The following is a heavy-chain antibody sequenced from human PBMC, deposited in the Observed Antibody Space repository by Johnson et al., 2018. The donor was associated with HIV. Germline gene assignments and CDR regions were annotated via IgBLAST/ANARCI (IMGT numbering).Heavy chain of an antibody. CDR1: GFTFSSYG. J-gene: IGHJ3*02. Sequence: QVQLMESGGGVVQPGRSLRLSCAASGFTFSSYGMHWVRQAPGKGLEWVAVISYDGGYEYNADSVKGRFTISRNNVRNSLYLQMSSLRAADTAVYYCAREKLGSTEYDAFEIWGQGAMVTVSS. V-gene: IGHV3-30*19. CDR3: AREKLGSTEYDAFEI. CDR2: ISYDGGYE. D-gene: IGHD4-17*01.